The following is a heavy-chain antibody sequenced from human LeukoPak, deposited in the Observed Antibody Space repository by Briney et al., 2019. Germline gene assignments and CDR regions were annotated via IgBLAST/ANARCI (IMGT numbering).Heavy chain of an antibody. CDR3: ARERSAMDS. V-gene: IGHV4-59*01. J-gene: IGHJ4*02. CDR2: IYYSGST. D-gene: IGHD5-18*01. Sequence: SETLSLTCIVSGGSIRSDYWSWIRQPPGKGLEWIGYIYYSGSTNYNPSLKSRVTISVDTSKNQFSLKLNSVTAADTAVYFCARERSAMDSWGQGTLVTVSS. CDR1: GGSIRSDY.